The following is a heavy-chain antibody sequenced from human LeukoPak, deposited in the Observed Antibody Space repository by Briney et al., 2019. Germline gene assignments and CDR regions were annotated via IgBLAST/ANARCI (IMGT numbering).Heavy chain of an antibody. V-gene: IGHV1-18*01. CDR3: AIPRRFDWLNY. CDR1: GYTFTTYG. J-gene: IGHJ4*02. D-gene: IGHD3-9*01. Sequence: SVNVSCMTSGYTFTTYGISWVRQPPGQGLEGMGWISAYNGNKNYAQKFQGRVTMNTDTSTNTAYMEMSRLGSDDTAVYYCAIPRRFDWLNYWGQGTLVTVSS. CDR2: ISAYNGNK.